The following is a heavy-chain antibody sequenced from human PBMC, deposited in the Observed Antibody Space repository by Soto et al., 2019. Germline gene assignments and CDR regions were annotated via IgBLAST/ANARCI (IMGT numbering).Heavy chain of an antibody. CDR3: ARSQLRRLLDF. CDR2: INPSGGST. D-gene: IGHD2-21*01. J-gene: IGHJ6*02. Sequence: GXSVQVSCGESRYNSTTFYIHCLRQDTGQGLEWMGIINPSGGSTTYPQKFQGRVTMTRDTATSTVHMELITLRSEDTAVYYCARSQLRRLLDFWRPGPTVTVSS. V-gene: IGHV1-46*01. CDR1: RYNSTTFY.